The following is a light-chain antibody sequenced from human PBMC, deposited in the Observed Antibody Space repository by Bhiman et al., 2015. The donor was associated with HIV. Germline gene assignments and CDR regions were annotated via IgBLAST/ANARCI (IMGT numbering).Light chain of an antibody. Sequence: QSVLTQPPSASGTPGQRVTISCSGSSSNIGSNYVYWYQQLPGTAPKLLISKTHQRPSGVPDRFSGFKSDTSASLTISGLRSEDEADYICAAWDDSVSGPVFGGGTKLTVL. V-gene: IGLV1-47*01. CDR3: AAWDDSVSGPV. CDR2: KTH. J-gene: IGLJ2*01. CDR1: SSNIGSNY.